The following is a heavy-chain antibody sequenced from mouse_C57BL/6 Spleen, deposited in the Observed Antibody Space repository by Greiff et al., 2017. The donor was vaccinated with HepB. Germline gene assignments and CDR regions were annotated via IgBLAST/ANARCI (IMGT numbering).Heavy chain of an antibody. CDR1: GYAFSSSW. Sequence: VQLQESGPELVKPGASVKISCKASGYAFSSSWMNWVKQRPGKGLEWIGRIYPGDGDTNYNGKFKGKATLTADKSSSTAYMQLSSLTSEDSAVYFCARSPGYCGSSYENAMDYWGQGTSVTVSS. V-gene: IGHV1-82*01. CDR2: IYPGDGDT. D-gene: IGHD1-1*01. J-gene: IGHJ4*01. CDR3: ARSPGYCGSSYENAMDY.